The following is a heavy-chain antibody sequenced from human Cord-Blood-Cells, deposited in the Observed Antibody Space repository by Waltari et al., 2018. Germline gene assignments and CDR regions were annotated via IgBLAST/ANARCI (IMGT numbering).Heavy chain of an antibody. J-gene: IGHJ3*02. V-gene: IGHV4-61*09. CDR2: IHTSGST. CDR1: GGSISSGSYY. D-gene: IGHD6-6*01. CDR3: ARVEAREAFDI. Sequence: QVQLQESGPGLVKPSQTLSLTCTVSGGSISSGSYYWSWIRQPAGKGLEWIGYIHTSGSTNYNPSLKSRVTISVDTSKNQFSLKLSSVTAADTAVYYCARVEAREAFDIWGQGTMVTVSS.